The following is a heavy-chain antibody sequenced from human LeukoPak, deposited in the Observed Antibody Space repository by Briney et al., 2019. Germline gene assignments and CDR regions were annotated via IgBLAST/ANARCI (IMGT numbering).Heavy chain of an antibody. CDR1: GGSISSYY. V-gene: IGHV4-59*01. Sequence: SETLSLTCTVSGGSISSYYWSWIRQPPGKGLEWIGYIYYSGSTNYNPSLKSRVTISVDTSKNQFSLKLSSVTAADTVVYYCARGRGDPFGSGSQFDYWGQGTLVTVSS. J-gene: IGHJ4*02. CDR2: IYYSGST. D-gene: IGHD3-10*01. CDR3: ARGRGDPFGSGSQFDY.